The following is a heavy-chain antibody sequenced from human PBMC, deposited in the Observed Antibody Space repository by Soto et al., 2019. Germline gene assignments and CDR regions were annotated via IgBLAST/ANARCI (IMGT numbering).Heavy chain of an antibody. V-gene: IGHV3-48*01. CDR1: GFTFSSYS. D-gene: IGHD4-17*01. Sequence: EVQLVESGGGLVQPGGSLGLSCAASGFTFSSYSMNWVRQAPGKGLEWVSYISSSRSTIYYADSVKGRFTISRDNAKNSLYLQMNSLRAEDTAVYYCARDHPLGLRGGLDVWVQGTTVTVSS. J-gene: IGHJ6*02. CDR2: ISSSRSTI. CDR3: ARDHPLGLRGGLDV.